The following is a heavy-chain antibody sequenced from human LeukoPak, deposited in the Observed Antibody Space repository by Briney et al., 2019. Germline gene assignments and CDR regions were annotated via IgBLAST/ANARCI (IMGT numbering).Heavy chain of an antibody. Sequence: SETLSLTCTVSGGSIRSYYWSWIRQPPGKGLEWIGYIYYSGSTNYNPSLKSRVTISVDTSKNQFSLKLSSVTAADTAVYYCARDTNKDAFDIWGQGTMVTVSS. CDR1: GGSIRSYY. J-gene: IGHJ3*02. V-gene: IGHV4-59*01. D-gene: IGHD2-8*01. CDR2: IYYSGST. CDR3: ARDTNKDAFDI.